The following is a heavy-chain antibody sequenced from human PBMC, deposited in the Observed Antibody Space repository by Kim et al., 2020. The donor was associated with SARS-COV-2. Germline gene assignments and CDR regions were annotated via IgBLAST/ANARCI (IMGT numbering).Heavy chain of an antibody. CDR1: GGSISSYY. CDR3: ASGLGYDSSGYYEDY. D-gene: IGHD3-22*01. V-gene: IGHV4-59*01. J-gene: IGHJ4*02. Sequence: SETLSLTCTVSGGSISSYYWSWIRQPPGKGLEWIGYIYYSGSTNYNPSLKSRVTISVDTSKNQFSLKLSSVTAADTAVYYCASGLGYDSSGYYEDYWGQGTLVTVSS. CDR2: IYYSGST.